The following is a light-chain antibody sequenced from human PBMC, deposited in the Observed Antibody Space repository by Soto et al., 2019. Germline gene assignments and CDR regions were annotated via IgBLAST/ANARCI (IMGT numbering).Light chain of an antibody. CDR3: QQYDNSPWP. V-gene: IGKV3-20*01. CDR2: GAS. CDR1: QSVSSSY. Sequence: EIVLTQSPGTLSLSPGEGATLSCRASQSVSSSYLAWYQQKPGQAPRLLIYGASSRATGIPDRFSGGGSGTDFTLTISRLETEDFAVYYCQQYDNSPWPFGQGTKVEIK. J-gene: IGKJ1*01.